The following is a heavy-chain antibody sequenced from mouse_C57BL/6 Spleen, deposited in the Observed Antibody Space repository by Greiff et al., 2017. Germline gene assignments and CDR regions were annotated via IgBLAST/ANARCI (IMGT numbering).Heavy chain of an antibody. Sequence: QVQLQQPGAELVRPGSSVKLSCKASGYTFTSYWMDWVKQRPGQGLEWIGNIYPSDSETHYNQKFKDKATLTVDKSSSTAYMQLSSLTSEDSAVYYCASEGYGNYFDYWGQGTTLTVSS. CDR2: IYPSDSET. CDR1: GYTFTSYW. J-gene: IGHJ2*01. D-gene: IGHD2-1*01. CDR3: ASEGYGNYFDY. V-gene: IGHV1-61*01.